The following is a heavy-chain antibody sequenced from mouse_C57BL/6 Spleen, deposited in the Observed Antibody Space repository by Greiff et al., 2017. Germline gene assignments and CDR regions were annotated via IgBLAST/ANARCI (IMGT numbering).Heavy chain of an antibody. D-gene: IGHD1-1*01. J-gene: IGHJ2*01. CDR3: AREFITTAYYFDY. Sequence: VQLQQPGTELVKPGASVKLSCKASGYTFTSYWMHWVKQRPGQGLEWIGNINPSNGGTNYNEKFKSKATLTVDKSASTAYMQLSSLTTEDAAVYYCAREFITTAYYFDYWGQGTTLTVSS. V-gene: IGHV1-53*01. CDR1: GYTFTSYW. CDR2: INPSNGGT.